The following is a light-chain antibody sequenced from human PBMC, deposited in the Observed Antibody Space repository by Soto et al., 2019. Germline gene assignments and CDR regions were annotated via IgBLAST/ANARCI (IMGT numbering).Light chain of an antibody. CDR1: QSISSW. V-gene: IGKV1-5*03. CDR3: QKYNSYRRT. CDR2: KAS. J-gene: IGKJ1*01. Sequence: DIQMTQSPSTLSASVGDRVTITCRASQSISSWLAWYQQKPGKAPKLLIYKASSVESGVPSRFSGSGSGTEFTLTISSLQHDDFATYYCQKYNSYRRTFGQGNKVEIK.